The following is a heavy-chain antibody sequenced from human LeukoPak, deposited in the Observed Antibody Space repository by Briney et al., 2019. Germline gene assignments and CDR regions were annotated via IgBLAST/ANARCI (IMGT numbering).Heavy chain of an antibody. CDR1: GGTFSSYA. CDR2: IIPIFGTA. CDR3: ARSKSIAVAGYY. Sequence: SVKVSCKASGGTFSSYAISWVRQAPGQGLEWMGGIIPIFGTANYAQKFQGRVTITTDESTSTAYMELSSLRSEDTAVYYCARSKSIAVAGYYWGQGTLVTVSS. J-gene: IGHJ4*02. D-gene: IGHD6-19*01. V-gene: IGHV1-69*05.